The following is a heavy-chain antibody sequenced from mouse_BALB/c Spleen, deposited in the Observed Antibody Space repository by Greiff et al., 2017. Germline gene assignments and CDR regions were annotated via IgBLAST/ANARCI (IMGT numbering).Heavy chain of an antibody. D-gene: IGHD1-1*01. CDR2: ISSGGSYT. J-gene: IGHJ2*01. CDR3: ARRYYVSSSYYFDY. CDR1: GFTFSSYA. V-gene: IGHV5-9-3*01. Sequence: EVQLVESGGGLVKPGGSLKLSCAASGFTFSSYAMSWVRQTPEKRLEWVATISSGGSYTYYPDSVKGRFTISRDNAKNTLYLQMSSLRSEDTAMYYCARRYYVSSSYYFDYWGQGTTLTVSS.